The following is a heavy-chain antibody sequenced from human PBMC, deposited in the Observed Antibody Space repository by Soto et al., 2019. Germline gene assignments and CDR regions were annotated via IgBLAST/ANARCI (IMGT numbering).Heavy chain of an antibody. D-gene: IGHD5-18*01. J-gene: IGHJ3*02. CDR2: MNPNSGNT. CDR1: GYTFTSYD. Sequence: QVQLVQSGAEVKKPGASVKVSCKASGYTFTSYDINWVRQATGQGLEWMGWMNPNSGNTGYAQKFQGRVTMTRNTSISTAYMGLSSLRSEDTAVYYCARAWRGVTGYAFDIWGQGTMVTVSS. CDR3: ARAWRGVTGYAFDI. V-gene: IGHV1-8*01.